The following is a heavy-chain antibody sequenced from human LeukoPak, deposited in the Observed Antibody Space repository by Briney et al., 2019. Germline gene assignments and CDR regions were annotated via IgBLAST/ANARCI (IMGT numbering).Heavy chain of an antibody. Sequence: GESLRLSCAASGFTFSSYAMSWVRQAPGKGLEWVSAISGSGGSTYYADSVKGRFTISRDNSKNMLYLQMNSLRAEDTAVYYCAKESGALGAPLYDYWGQGILVTGSS. D-gene: IGHD4/OR15-4a*01. J-gene: IGHJ4*02. V-gene: IGHV3-23*01. CDR1: GFTFSSYA. CDR2: ISGSGGST. CDR3: AKESGALGAPLYDY.